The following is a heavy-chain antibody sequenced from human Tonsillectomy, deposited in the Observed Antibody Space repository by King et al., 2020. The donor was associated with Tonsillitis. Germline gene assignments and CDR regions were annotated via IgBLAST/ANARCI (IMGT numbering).Heavy chain of an antibody. D-gene: IGHD3-22*01. CDR1: GYSFTSYW. Sequence: VQLVESGAEVKKPGESLRISCKGSGYSFTSYWISWVRQMPGKGLEWMGRIDPSDSYTNYSPSFQGHVTISADKSISTAYLQWSSLKASDTAMYCCARDYYDSSGYFNWFDPWGQGTLVTVSS. V-gene: IGHV5-10-1*03. J-gene: IGHJ5*02. CDR2: IDPSDSYT. CDR3: ARDYYDSSGYFNWFDP.